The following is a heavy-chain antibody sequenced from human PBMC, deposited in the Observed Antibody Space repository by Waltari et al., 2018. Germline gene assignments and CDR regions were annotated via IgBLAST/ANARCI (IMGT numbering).Heavy chain of an antibody. J-gene: IGHJ5*02. CDR2: IDPKTGDT. CDR3: ARVLTSRNRLWLDP. D-gene: IGHD2-2*01. Sequence: QALLVQSGAEGKKTGAPRKVSCKASGYSFGGFFLHWPRQAPGQAPEWMGRIDPKTGDTTYTQKFQGRLTLTRDTSISTEYMELTNLTPDDTAMYFCARVLTSRNRLWLDPWGQGSLVTVSS. CDR1: GYSFGGFF. V-gene: IGHV1-2*06.